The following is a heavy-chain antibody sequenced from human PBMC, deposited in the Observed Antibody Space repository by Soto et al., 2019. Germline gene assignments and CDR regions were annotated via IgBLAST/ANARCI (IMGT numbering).Heavy chain of an antibody. V-gene: IGHV1-18*01. CDR1: GYTFTSYG. CDR3: ARGAGSSWYRGGGYGMDV. J-gene: IGHJ6*02. D-gene: IGHD6-13*01. Sequence: ASVKVSCKACGYTFTSYGISWVRQAPGQGLEWMGWISAYNGNTNYAQKLQGRVTMTTDTSTSTAYMELRSLRSDDTAVYYCARGAGSSWYRGGGYGMDVWGQGTTVTVSS. CDR2: ISAYNGNT.